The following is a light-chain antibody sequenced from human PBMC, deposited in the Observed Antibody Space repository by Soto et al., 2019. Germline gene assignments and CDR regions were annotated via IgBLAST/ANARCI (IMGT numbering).Light chain of an antibody. CDR2: AAS. CDR1: QSISSY. V-gene: IGKV1-39*01. CDR3: QQVNVYPST. Sequence: DIQMTQSPSSLSASAGDRVTITCRASQSISSYLNWYQQKPGKAPKLLIYAASSLQSGVPSRFSGGGSGTDFTLTISSLQPEDFATYYCQQVNVYPSTFGGGTKVDIK. J-gene: IGKJ4*01.